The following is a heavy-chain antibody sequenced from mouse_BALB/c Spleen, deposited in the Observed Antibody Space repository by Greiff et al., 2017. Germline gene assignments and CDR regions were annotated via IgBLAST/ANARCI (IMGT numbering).Heavy chain of an antibody. D-gene: IGHD2-4*01. V-gene: IGHV2-9*02. CDR3: ARTFSTMITTGFAY. J-gene: IGHJ3*01. CDR2: IWAGGST. CDR1: GFSLTSYG. Sequence: VQLQESGPGLVAPSQSLSITCTVSGFSLTSYGVHWVRQPPGKGLEWLGVIWAGGSTNYNSALMSRLSISKDNSKSQVFLKMNSLQTDDTAMYYCARTFSTMITTGFAYWGQGTLVTVSA.